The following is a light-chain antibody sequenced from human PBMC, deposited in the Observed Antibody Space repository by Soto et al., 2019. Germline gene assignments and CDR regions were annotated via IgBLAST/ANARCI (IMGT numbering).Light chain of an antibody. CDR3: SSYTSSSTYV. CDR2: EVS. J-gene: IGLJ1*01. CDR1: SSDVGGYNY. V-gene: IGLV2-14*01. Sequence: SALTQPASVSGSPGQSITISCTGTSSDVGGYNYVSWYQQHPGKAPKLMIYEVSNRPSGVSNRFSGSKSANTASLTISGLQAEDEADYYCSSYTSSSTYVFGSGTKVTV.